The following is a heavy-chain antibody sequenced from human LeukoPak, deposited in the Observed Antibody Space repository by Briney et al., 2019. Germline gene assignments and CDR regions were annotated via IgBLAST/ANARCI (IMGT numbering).Heavy chain of an antibody. CDR1: GFTFSSYW. V-gene: IGHV3-74*01. CDR2: INSDGSST. CDR3: ARVSRIAVAGTFDY. Sequence: PGGSLRLSCAASGFTFSSYWMHWVRQAPGKGLVWVSRINSDGSSTSYADSVTGRFTISRDNAKNTLYLQMNSLRAEDTAVYYCARVSRIAVAGTFDYWGQGTLVTVSS. J-gene: IGHJ4*02. D-gene: IGHD6-19*01.